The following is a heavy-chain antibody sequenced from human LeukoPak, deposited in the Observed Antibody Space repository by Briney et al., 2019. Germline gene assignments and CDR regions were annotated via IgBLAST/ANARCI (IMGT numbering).Heavy chain of an antibody. D-gene: IGHD2-21*02. V-gene: IGHV3-33*06. J-gene: IGHJ4*02. CDR1: GFTFSSYG. Sequence: GRSLRLSCAASGFTFSSYGMHWVRQAPGKGLEWVAVIWYDGSNKYYADSVKGRFTISRDNSKNTLYLQMNSLRAEDTAVYYCAKGYCGGDCYSDYWGQGTLVTVSS. CDR3: AKGYCGGDCYSDY. CDR2: IWYDGSNK.